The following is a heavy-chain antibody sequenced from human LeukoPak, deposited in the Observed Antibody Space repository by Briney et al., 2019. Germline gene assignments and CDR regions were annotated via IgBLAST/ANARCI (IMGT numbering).Heavy chain of an antibody. J-gene: IGHJ4*02. CDR1: GFTFSSYS. CDR3: ATLYAGSTDY. Sequence: GGSLRLSCAASGFTFSSYSMNWVRQAPGKGLEWVSSISSSSSYIYYADSVKARFTISRDNAKNSLYLQMNSLRAEDTAVYYCATLYAGSTDYWGRGTLVTVSS. D-gene: IGHD2-8*01. V-gene: IGHV3-21*01. CDR2: ISSSSSYI.